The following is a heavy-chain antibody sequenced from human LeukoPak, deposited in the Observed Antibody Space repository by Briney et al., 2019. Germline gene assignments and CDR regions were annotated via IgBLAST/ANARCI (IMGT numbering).Heavy chain of an antibody. Sequence: PSETLSLTCTVSGGPISSHYWSWIRQPPGKGLEWIGYIYYSGSTNYNPSLKSQVTISVDTSKNQFSLKLSSVTAADTAVYYCARADIVGATMTFDYWGQGTLVTVSS. CDR3: ARADIVGATMTFDY. CDR1: GGPISSHY. V-gene: IGHV4-59*11. CDR2: IYYSGST. J-gene: IGHJ4*02. D-gene: IGHD1-26*01.